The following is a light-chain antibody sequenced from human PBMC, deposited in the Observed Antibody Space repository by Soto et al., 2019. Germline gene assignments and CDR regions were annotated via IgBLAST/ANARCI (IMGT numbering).Light chain of an antibody. Sequence: QSVLTQPPSVSGAPGQRVTISGTGSSSNIGAGYDVHWYQQFPGTAPKLLIFGNSDRPSGVPDRFSGSKSGTSASLAITGLQAEDEADYFCQSYDRSLSTYVFGTGTKVTVL. V-gene: IGLV1-40*01. J-gene: IGLJ1*01. CDR1: SSNIGAGYD. CDR3: QSYDRSLSTYV. CDR2: GNS.